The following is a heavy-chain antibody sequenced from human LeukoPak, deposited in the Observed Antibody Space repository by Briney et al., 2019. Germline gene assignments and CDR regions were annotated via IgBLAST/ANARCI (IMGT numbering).Heavy chain of an antibody. V-gene: IGHV1-3*01. J-gene: IGHJ4*02. D-gene: IGHD3-22*01. CDR2: INAGNGNT. CDR3: ATDVSNYDSSGLSEYYFDY. Sequence: ASVKVSCKASGYTFTSYAMHWVRQAPGQRLEWMGWINAGNGNTKYSQKFQGRVTMTEDTSTDTAYMELSSLRSEDTAVYYCATDVSNYDSSGLSEYYFDYWGQGTLVTVSS. CDR1: GYTFTSYA.